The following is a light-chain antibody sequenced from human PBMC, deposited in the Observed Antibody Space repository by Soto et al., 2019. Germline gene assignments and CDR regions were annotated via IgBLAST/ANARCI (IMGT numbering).Light chain of an antibody. J-gene: IGLJ3*02. V-gene: IGLV2-14*01. CDR1: NSDIRSNKY. CDR3: SSYTPTNWV. Sequence: QSALTQPASVSGFPGQSITISCTGSNSDIRSNKYVSWYQQHPGRAPQLVIYEVTNRPSDVSFRFSGSKSGNTASLTISGLQAEDEADYYCSSYTPTNWVFGAGTQLTVL. CDR2: EVT.